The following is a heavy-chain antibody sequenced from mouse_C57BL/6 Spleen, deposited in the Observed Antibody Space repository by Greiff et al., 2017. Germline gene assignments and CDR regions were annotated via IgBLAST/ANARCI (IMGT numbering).Heavy chain of an antibody. CDR2: ISDGGSYT. V-gene: IGHV5-4*01. D-gene: IGHD2-1*01. J-gene: IGHJ3*01. CDR1: GFTFSSYA. Sequence: EVQLVESGGGLVKPGGSLKLSCAASGFTFSSYAMSWVRQTPEKRLEWVATISDGGSYTYYPDNVKGRFTISRDNAKNNLYLQMSHLKSEDTAMYYCARDSTVFAYWGQGTLVTVSA. CDR3: ARDSTVFAY.